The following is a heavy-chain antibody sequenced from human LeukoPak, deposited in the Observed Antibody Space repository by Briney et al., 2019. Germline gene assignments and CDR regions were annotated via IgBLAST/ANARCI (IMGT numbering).Heavy chain of an antibody. D-gene: IGHD6-13*01. Sequence: GASVKVSCKASGYTFTSYGISWVRQAPGQGLEWMGWINPNSGGTNYAQKFQGRVTMTRDTSISTAYMELSRLRSDDTAVYYCARGMRQLRPPEYFQHWGQGTLVTVSS. CDR3: ARGMRQLRPPEYFQH. J-gene: IGHJ1*01. CDR2: INPNSGGT. V-gene: IGHV1-2*02. CDR1: GYTFTSYG.